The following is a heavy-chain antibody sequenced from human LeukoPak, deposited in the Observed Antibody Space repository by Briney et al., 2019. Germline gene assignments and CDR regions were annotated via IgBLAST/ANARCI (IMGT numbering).Heavy chain of an antibody. J-gene: IGHJ4*02. CDR1: GGSFSGYY. Sequence: PETLSLTCAVYGGSFSGYYWSWIRQPPGKGLEWIGEINHSGSTNYNPSLKSRVTISVDTSKNQFSLKLSSVTAADTAVYYCASCAYCSSTSCSCYFDYWGQGTLVTVSS. D-gene: IGHD2-2*01. CDR2: INHSGST. V-gene: IGHV4-34*01. CDR3: ASCAYCSSTSCSCYFDY.